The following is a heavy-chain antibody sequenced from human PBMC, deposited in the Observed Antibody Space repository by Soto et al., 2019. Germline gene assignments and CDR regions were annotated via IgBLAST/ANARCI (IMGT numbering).Heavy chain of an antibody. CDR2: ISGSGGRT. D-gene: IGHD6-19*01. V-gene: IGHV3-23*01. CDR3: VKDGSPVAGTFFDD. J-gene: IGHJ4*02. CDR1: GFTFRTYA. Sequence: EVQLLESGGDLVQPGGSLRLSCAASGFTFRTYAMNWVRQAPGKGLEWVSAISGSGGRTDYADSVKGHFTISRDNSKNTLYLQMNSLRAEDTAVYYCVKDGSPVAGTFFDDWGQGTLVTVSS.